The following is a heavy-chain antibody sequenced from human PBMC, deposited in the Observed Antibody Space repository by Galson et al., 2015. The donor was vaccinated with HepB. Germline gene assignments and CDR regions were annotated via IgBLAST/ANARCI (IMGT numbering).Heavy chain of an antibody. CDR3: ATEYYGVGNKN. J-gene: IGHJ4*02. Sequence: SLRLSCAASGFTFTDAWMNWVSQPPGKGLEWVGRIQSKSSGGTTNYAAPVEGRFTISRDDSQNTLYLQMDSLKIEDTAVYYCATEYYGVGNKNWGQGTLVTVSS. V-gene: IGHV3-15*01. D-gene: IGHD3-10*01. CDR1: GFTFTDAW. CDR2: IQSKSSGGTT.